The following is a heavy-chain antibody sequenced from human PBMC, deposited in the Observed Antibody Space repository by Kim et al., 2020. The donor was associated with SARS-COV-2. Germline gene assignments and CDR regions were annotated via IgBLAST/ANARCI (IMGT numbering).Heavy chain of an antibody. V-gene: IGHV3-23*01. CDR2: ISGSGGST. CDR1: GFTFSSYA. Sequence: GGSLRLSCAASGFTFSSYAMSWVRQAPGKGLEWVSAISGSGGSTYYADSVKGRFTISRDNSKNTLYLQMNSLRAEDTAVYYCAPIWEGWLRLDYYGMDVWGQGTTVTVSS. J-gene: IGHJ6*02. CDR3: APIWEGWLRLDYYGMDV. D-gene: IGHD5-12*01.